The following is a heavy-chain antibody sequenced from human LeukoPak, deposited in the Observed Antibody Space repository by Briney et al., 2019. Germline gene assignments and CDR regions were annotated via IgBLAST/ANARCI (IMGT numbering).Heavy chain of an antibody. CDR2: FDPEDGKT. D-gene: IGHD6-13*01. J-gene: IGHJ4*02. Sequence: GASVKVSCKVSGYTLTELSMHWVRQAPGKGLEWMGGFDPEDGKTIYAQKFQGRVTMTEDTSTDTAYMELSSLRSEDTAVYYCAREQPAYSSSWQTFDYWGQGTLVTVSS. CDR3: AREQPAYSSSWQTFDY. V-gene: IGHV1-24*01. CDR1: GYTLTELS.